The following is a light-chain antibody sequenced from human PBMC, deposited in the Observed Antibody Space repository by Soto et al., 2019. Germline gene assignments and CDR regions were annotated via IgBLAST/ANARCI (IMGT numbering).Light chain of an antibody. CDR2: DAS. CDR3: QQYSHLIT. CDR1: QDISNY. V-gene: IGKV1-33*01. Sequence: DIQMTQSPSSLSASVGDRVTITCQASQDISNYLNWYQQKLGXAPXLLIYDASNLETGVPSRFSGSGSGTDFTFTISSLQPEDIATYYCQQYSHLITFGQGTRLEIK. J-gene: IGKJ5*01.